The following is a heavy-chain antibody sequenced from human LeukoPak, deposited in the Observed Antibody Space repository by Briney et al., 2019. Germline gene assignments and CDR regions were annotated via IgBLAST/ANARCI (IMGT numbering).Heavy chain of an antibody. D-gene: IGHD3-9*01. CDR1: GYTFTSYD. Sequence: ASVKVSCKASGYTFTSYDINWVRQATGQGLEWMGWINAGNGNTKYSQEFQGRVTITRDTSASTAYMELSSLRSEDTAVYYCAREIGYDILTGYSTFDYWGQGTLVTVSS. CDR2: INAGNGNT. V-gene: IGHV1-3*03. CDR3: AREIGYDILTGYSTFDY. J-gene: IGHJ4*02.